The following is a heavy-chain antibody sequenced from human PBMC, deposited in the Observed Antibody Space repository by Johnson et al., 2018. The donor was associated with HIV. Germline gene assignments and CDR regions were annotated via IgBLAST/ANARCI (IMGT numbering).Heavy chain of an antibody. CDR1: GFTFDDYA. Sequence: VQLVESGGGLVQPGRSLRLSCAASGFTFDDYAMHWVRQAPGKGLEWVSGISWNSGSIGYADSVKGRFTISRDNAKNSLYLQMNSLRAEDTAVYYCARDPTWGAYDIWGQGTMVTVSS. D-gene: IGHD1-26*01. V-gene: IGHV3-9*01. CDR2: ISWNSGSI. J-gene: IGHJ3*02. CDR3: ARDPTWGAYDI.